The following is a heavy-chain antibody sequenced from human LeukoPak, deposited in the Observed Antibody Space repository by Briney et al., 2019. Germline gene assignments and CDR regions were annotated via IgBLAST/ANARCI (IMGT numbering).Heavy chain of an antibody. CDR3: AKDRLVGSYGSSPFDY. D-gene: IGHD5-18*01. J-gene: IGHJ4*02. V-gene: IGHV1-8*03. Sequence: GASVKVSCKASGYTFTSYGINWVRQATGQGLEWMAWMNPNSGYTGYAQKFQGRVTLTRDTSITTAFMELSSLRSEDTAVYYCAKDRLVGSYGSSPFDYWGQGTLVTVSS. CDR2: MNPNSGYT. CDR1: GYTFTSYG.